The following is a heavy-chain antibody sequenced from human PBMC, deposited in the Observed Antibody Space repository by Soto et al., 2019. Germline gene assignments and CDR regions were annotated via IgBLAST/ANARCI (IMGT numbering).Heavy chain of an antibody. CDR3: ARLTYYYDSSGYPAHDAFDI. V-gene: IGHV4-4*02. CDR1: GASISSGDYY. Sequence: SETLSLTCAVSGASISSGDYYWSWVRQPPGKGLEWIGEIYHSGSTNYNPSLKSRVTISVDKSKNQFSLKLSSVTAADTAVYYCARLTYYYDSSGYPAHDAFDIWGQGTMVT. CDR2: IYHSGST. J-gene: IGHJ3*02. D-gene: IGHD3-22*01.